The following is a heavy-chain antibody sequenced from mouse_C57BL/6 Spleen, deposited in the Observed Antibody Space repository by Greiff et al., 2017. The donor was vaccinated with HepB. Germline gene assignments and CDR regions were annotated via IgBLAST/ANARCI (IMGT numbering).Heavy chain of an antibody. CDR2: IHPNSGSN. CDR3: ARGDTTVVAAFAY. Sequence: VQLQQPGAELVKPGASVKLSCKASGYTFTSYWMHWVKQRPGQGLEWIGMIHPNSGSNNYNEKFKSKATLTVDKSSSTAYMQLSSRTSEDSAVYYCARGDTTVVAAFAYWGQGTLVTVSA. V-gene: IGHV1-64*01. D-gene: IGHD1-1*01. CDR1: GYTFTSYW. J-gene: IGHJ3*01.